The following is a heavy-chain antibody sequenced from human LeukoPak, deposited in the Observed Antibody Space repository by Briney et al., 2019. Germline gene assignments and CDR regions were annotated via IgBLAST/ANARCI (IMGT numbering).Heavy chain of an antibody. D-gene: IGHD3-10*01. Sequence: PGGSLRLSCAASGFTFSSDNMNWVRQAPGKGLEWVTSISSGGSYMYYADSLKGRFTISRDNAKNSLYLQMNSLRAEDTAVYYCARVGAKGGWYFDLWGRGTLVTVSS. CDR3: ARVGAKGGWYFDL. J-gene: IGHJ2*01. CDR2: ISSGGSYM. CDR1: GFTFSSDN. V-gene: IGHV3-21*01.